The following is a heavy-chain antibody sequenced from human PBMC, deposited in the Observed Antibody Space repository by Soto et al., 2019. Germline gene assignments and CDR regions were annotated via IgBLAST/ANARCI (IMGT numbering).Heavy chain of an antibody. Sequence: SETLSLTCTVSGGSVSSGSYYWSWIRQPPGKGLEWIGYIYYSGSTNYNPSLKSRVTISVDTSKNQFSLKLSSVTAADTAVYYCARGRRGYYDSSGYYFDYWGQGTLVTVSS. CDR1: GGSVSSGSYY. CDR2: IYYSGST. CDR3: ARGRRGYYDSSGYYFDY. D-gene: IGHD3-22*01. V-gene: IGHV4-61*01. J-gene: IGHJ4*02.